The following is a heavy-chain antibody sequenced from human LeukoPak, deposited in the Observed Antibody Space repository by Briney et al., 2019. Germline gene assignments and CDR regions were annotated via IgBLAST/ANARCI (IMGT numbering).Heavy chain of an antibody. CDR2: IWYDGSNK. J-gene: IGHJ3*02. CDR3: ARGLGYCSGGSCYYDAFDI. Sequence: GRSLRLSCAASGFTFSSYGMHWVRQAPGKGLEWVAVIWYDGSNKYYADSVKGRFTISRDNSKNTLYLQMNSLRAEDTAVYYCARGLGYCSGGSCYYDAFDIWGQGTMVTVSS. CDR1: GFTFSSYG. V-gene: IGHV3-33*01. D-gene: IGHD2-15*01.